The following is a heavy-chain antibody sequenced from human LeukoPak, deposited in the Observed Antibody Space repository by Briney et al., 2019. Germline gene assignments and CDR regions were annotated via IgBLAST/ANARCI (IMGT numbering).Heavy chain of an antibody. CDR3: AREAGAFDY. J-gene: IGHJ4*02. CDR1: GYTFTSNY. CDR2: INPSDGSR. V-gene: IGHV1-46*01. Sequence: ASVKVSCTTSGYTFTSNYMDWMRQAPGQGLEWMGVINPSDGSRTYAQKFQGRVTLTRDTSTTTVHMELSSLTSDDTAVYYCAREAGAFDYWGQGTLVTVSS. D-gene: IGHD1-26*01.